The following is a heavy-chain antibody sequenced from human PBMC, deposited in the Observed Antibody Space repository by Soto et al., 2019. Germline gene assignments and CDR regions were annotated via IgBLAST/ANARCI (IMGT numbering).Heavy chain of an antibody. Sequence: PSETLSLTCTVSGGSISSGDYYWSWIRKPPGKGLEWIGYIYYSGSTYYNPSLKSRVTISVDTSKDQFSLKLSSVTAADTAVYYCARSPMVDIKNYYGMDVWGQGTTVTVSS. J-gene: IGHJ6*02. CDR3: ARSPMVDIKNYYGMDV. V-gene: IGHV4-30-4*01. CDR1: GGSISSGDYY. D-gene: IGHD2-8*01. CDR2: IYYSGST.